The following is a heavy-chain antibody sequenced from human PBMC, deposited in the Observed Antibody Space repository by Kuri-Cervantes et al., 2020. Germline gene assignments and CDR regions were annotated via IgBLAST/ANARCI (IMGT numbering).Heavy chain of an antibody. CDR2: ITPFNGNT. CDR3: AKSQGGPGDREVDS. CDR1: GYTFTYRY. V-gene: IGHV1-45*02. J-gene: IGHJ4*02. Sequence: SVKVSCKASGYTFTYRYLHWVRQAPGQALEWMGWITPFNGNTNYAQKFQDRVTITRDTSISTAYMELSRLRSDDTAVYYCAKSQGGPGDREVDSWGQGTLVTVSS. D-gene: IGHD7-27*01.